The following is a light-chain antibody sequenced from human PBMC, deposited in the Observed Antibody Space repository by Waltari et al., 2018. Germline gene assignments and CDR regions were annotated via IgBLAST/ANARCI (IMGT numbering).Light chain of an antibody. J-gene: IGKJ4*01. Sequence: VLTQSPGTLSLSPGERATLSCRASQIVSNNYLAWYQQQPGQAPRLLIYGVSSRATGIPDRFSGSGSGTDFTLTISRLEPEDSTVYFCHLYGSARTFGGGTKVEIK. V-gene: IGKV3-20*01. CDR1: QIVSNNY. CDR2: GVS. CDR3: HLYGSART.